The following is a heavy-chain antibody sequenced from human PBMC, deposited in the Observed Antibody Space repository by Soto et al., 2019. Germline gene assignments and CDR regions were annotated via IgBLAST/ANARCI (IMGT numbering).Heavy chain of an antibody. CDR1: GDAISNYY. CDR2: VHGSGST. Sequence: PSETLSLTCSVSGDAISNYYWSWIRQTPGGGLEWIGCVHGSGSTDYNPSLRGRVIISLHTSKSQFSLSLRSATAADTATYYCARGTRALITSFFAYWGQGIPVTVSS. D-gene: IGHD1-20*01. V-gene: IGHV4-59*03. J-gene: IGHJ4*02. CDR3: ARGTRALITSFFAY.